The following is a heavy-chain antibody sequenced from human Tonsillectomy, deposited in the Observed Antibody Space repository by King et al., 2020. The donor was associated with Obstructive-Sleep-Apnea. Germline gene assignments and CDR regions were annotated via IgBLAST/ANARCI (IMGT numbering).Heavy chain of an antibody. V-gene: IGHV4-39*01. CDR2: MYYSGST. Sequence: QLQESGPGLVKPSETLSLTCTVSGGSISSSSYYWGWIRQPPGQGLEWIGSMYYSGSTYYNPPLKSRVTISVDTSKNQFSLKLSSVTAADTAVYYCARQEGSSGWFPAGMDVWGQGTTVTVSS. CDR1: GGSISSSSYY. D-gene: IGHD6-13*01. J-gene: IGHJ6*02. CDR3: ARQEGSSGWFPAGMDV.